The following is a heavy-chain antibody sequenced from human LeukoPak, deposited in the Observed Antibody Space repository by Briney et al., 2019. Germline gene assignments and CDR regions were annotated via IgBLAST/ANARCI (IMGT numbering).Heavy chain of an antibody. CDR1: GFTFSNYC. CDR3: ARDYDAFDI. J-gene: IGHJ3*02. V-gene: IGHV3-21*01. CDR2: ISTSSIYI. Sequence: KSGGSLRLSCAASGFTFSNYCMNWVRQAPGKGLEWVSSISTSSIYIYYANSLKGRFTISRDNAKNSLYLQMNSLRAEDTAVYYCARDYDAFDIWGQGTMVTVSS.